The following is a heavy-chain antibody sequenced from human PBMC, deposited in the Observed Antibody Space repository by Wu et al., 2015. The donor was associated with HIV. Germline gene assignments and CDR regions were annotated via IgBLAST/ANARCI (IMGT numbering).Heavy chain of an antibody. CDR3: ARGGIEYSSSSEYFQY. CDR1: GYTFTNFG. J-gene: IGHJ1*01. V-gene: IGHV1-18*01. CDR2: ISPYNGNT. D-gene: IGHD6-6*01. Sequence: QVQLVQSGAEVKKPGASVKVSCRTSGYTFTNFGITWVRQAPGQGLEWVGWISPYNGNTNRARKVQGRVTMTTDTSTNTAYMELRSLRSDDTAIYYCARGGIEYSSSSEYFQYWGRAPWSPSPQ.